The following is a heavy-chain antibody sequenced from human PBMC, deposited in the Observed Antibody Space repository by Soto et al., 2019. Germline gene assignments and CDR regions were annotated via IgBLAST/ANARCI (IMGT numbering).Heavy chain of an antibody. D-gene: IGHD5-12*01. CDR3: AIGEADYGLRRSYYFDY. Sequence: EVQLLESGGGLVQPGGSLRLSCAASGFTFSNYAMSWVRQAPGKGLEWVSTFSGSGAPTHYADSVKGRFTISRDNSKNTLYLQMNSLRAEDTAVYYCAIGEADYGLRRSYYFDYWGQGTLVTVSS. CDR1: GFTFSNYA. V-gene: IGHV3-23*01. CDR2: FSGSGAPT. J-gene: IGHJ4*02.